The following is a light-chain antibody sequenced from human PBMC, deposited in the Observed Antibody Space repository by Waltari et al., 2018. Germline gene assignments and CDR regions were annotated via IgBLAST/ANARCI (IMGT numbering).Light chain of an antibody. CDR1: QSVSRY. Sequence: EIVLMQSPGTLSLSPGEGATLSCRASQSVSRYLAWYQQKAGQPPRLLIYEASSRATGIPDRFSGSGSGTDFSLTISRLEPEDFAVYYCQKYGTLPATFGQGTKVEIK. V-gene: IGKV3-20*01. CDR2: EAS. J-gene: IGKJ1*01. CDR3: QKYGTLPAT.